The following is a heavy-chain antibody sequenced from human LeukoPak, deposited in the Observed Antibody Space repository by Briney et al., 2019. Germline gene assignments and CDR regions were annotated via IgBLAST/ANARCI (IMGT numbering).Heavy chain of an antibody. J-gene: IGHJ4*02. CDR3: ARGGSSWPYFDY. D-gene: IGHD6-13*01. CDR1: GGSISSYY. CDR2: IYTSGST. Sequence: SETLSLTCTVSGGSISSYYWSWIRQPAGKGLERIGRIYTSGSTNYNPSLKSRVTMSVDTSKNQFSLKLSSVTAADTAVYYCARGGSSWPYFDYWGQGTLVTVSS. V-gene: IGHV4-4*07.